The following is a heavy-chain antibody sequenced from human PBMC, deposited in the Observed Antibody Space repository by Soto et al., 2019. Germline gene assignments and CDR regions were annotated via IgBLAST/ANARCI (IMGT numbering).Heavy chain of an antibody. J-gene: IGHJ1*01. CDR1: GFTFSSYA. CDR3: AKGVPGIAVAGAGYFQH. CDR2: ISGSGDST. Sequence: EVHLLVSGGGLVQPGGSLRLSCAASGFTFSSYAMSWVRQAPGKGLEWVSGISGSGDSTYYADSVKGRFTISRDNSKNTLYLQMNSLMAEDTAVYYCAKGVPGIAVAGAGYFQHWGQGTLVTVSS. V-gene: IGHV3-23*01. D-gene: IGHD6-19*01.